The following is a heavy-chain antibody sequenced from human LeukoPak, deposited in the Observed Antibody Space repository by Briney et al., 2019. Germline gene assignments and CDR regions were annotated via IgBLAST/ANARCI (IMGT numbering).Heavy chain of an antibody. Sequence: ASVKVSCKASGYTFTSYYMHWVRQAPGQGLEWMGIINPSGGSTSYAQTFQGRVTMTRDTSTSTVYMELSSLRSEDTAVYYCASSVGATTHFDYWGQGTLVTVSS. D-gene: IGHD1-26*01. V-gene: IGHV1-46*01. CDR2: INPSGGST. J-gene: IGHJ4*02. CDR3: ASSVGATTHFDY. CDR1: GYTFTSYY.